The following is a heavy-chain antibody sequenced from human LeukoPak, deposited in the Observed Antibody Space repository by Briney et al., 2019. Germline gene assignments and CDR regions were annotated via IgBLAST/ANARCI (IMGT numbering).Heavy chain of an antibody. V-gene: IGHV3-23*01. CDR2: ISGSGGST. CDR3: ANGGPTLGYCSGGSCYPYYYYYGMDV. D-gene: IGHD2-15*01. Sequence: PGGSLRLSCAASGFTFSSYAMSWVRQAPGKGLEWVSAISGSGGSTYYADSVKGRFTISRDNSKNTLYLQMNSLRAEDTAVYYCANGGPTLGYCSGGSCYPYYYYYGMDVWGQGTTVTVSS. CDR1: GFTFSSYA. J-gene: IGHJ6*02.